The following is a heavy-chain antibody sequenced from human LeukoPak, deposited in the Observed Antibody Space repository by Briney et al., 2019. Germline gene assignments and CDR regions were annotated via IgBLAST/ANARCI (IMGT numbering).Heavy chain of an antibody. CDR1: GFTFSSYS. J-gene: IGHJ4*02. D-gene: IGHD3-10*01. CDR2: ISSSSSTI. V-gene: IGHV3-48*04. Sequence: PGGSLRLSCAASGFTFSSYSMNWVRQAPGKGLEWVSYISSSSSTIYYADSVKGRFTISRDNSMNTVYLQMNSLRVEDTAVYYCARGSFGRPLDDWGQGTLVTVSS. CDR3: ARGSFGRPLDD.